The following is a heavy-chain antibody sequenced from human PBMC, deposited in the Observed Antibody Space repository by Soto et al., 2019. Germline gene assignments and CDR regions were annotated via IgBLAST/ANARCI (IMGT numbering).Heavy chain of an antibody. CDR3: AKWGDGYHSGFDY. D-gene: IGHD5-12*01. Sequence: QVQLVQSGAEVKKPGSSVKVSCKASGGTFSYYTISWVRQAPGQGLEWMGRIVPILGIANYAQKFQGRVTITADNSTSTAYMELSSLRSEDTAVYYCAKWGDGYHSGFDYWGRGTLVTVSS. CDR2: IVPILGIA. V-gene: IGHV1-69*02. J-gene: IGHJ4*02. CDR1: GGTFSYYT.